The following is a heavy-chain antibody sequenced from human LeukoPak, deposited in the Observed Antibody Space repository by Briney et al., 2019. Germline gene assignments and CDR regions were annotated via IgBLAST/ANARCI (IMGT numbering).Heavy chain of an antibody. Sequence: SETLSLTCTVSGGSISSYYWSWIRQPPGKGLEWIGSIYYSGSTYYNPSLKSRVTISVDTSKNQFSLKLSSVTAADTAVYYCARTAPMDYWGQGTLVTVSS. CDR1: GGSISSYY. J-gene: IGHJ4*02. V-gene: IGHV4-59*05. D-gene: IGHD2-2*01. CDR3: ARTAPMDY. CDR2: IYYSGST.